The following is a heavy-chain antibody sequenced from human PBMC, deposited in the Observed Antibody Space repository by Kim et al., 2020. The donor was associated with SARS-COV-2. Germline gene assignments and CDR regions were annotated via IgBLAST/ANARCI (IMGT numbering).Heavy chain of an antibody. V-gene: IGHV4-4*07. J-gene: IGHJ4*02. CDR1: GDSINDYY. D-gene: IGHD6-6*01. CDR3: AREGQLLSIGGPDYHSYQHYFDY. Sequence: SETLSLTCTVSGDSINDYYWSWIRQPAGKGLEWIGRIYSSGTTNYNPSFTSRLTMSVDTSKNQFSLRLTSVTTADSALYYCAREGQLLSIGGPDYHSYQHYFDYWGQGTLVTVPS. CDR2: IYSSGTT.